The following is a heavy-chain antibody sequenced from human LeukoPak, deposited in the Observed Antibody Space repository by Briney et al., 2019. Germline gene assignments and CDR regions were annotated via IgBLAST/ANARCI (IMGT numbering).Heavy chain of an antibody. CDR1: GYTFTSYG. J-gene: IGHJ4*02. Sequence: ASVTVSCQASGYTFTSYGISWVRPAPGQGLAWMGWISAYNGTTNYAQKLQGRVTITTDESTSTAYMELRSLRSDATPVYYCAGDLAHSSGSGSYADYWGQGTLVTVSS. CDR3: AGDLAHSSGSGSYADY. V-gene: IGHV1-18*01. D-gene: IGHD3-10*01. CDR2: ISAYNGTT.